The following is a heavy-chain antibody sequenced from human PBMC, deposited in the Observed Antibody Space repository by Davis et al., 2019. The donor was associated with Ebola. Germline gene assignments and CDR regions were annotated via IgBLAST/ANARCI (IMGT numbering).Heavy chain of an antibody. V-gene: IGHV1-18*04. Sequence: AASVKVSCKTSGYTFISYGVTWVRQAPGQGLEWMGWISPYNGNTDSIQKLQGRVLLTTDTSTSTAYMELRSLRADDTAIYYCARGAIAASGNPHLGHWGQGTLVTVST. CDR2: ISPYNGNT. CDR3: ARGAIAASGNPHLGH. D-gene: IGHD6-13*01. CDR1: GYTFISYG. J-gene: IGHJ4*02.